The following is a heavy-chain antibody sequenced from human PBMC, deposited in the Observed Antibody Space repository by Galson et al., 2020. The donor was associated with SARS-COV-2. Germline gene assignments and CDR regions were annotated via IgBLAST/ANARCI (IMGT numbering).Heavy chain of an antibody. CDR2: IDPSDSYT. D-gene: IGHD2-2*01. Sequence: GESLKISCKVSGYTFSTYWITWVRQLPGKGLEWMGRIDPSDSYTNYSPSFQGHVSISTDKSISIAYLQWSSLKASDTAMYYCATSPNVVVLGGLTPGVFDMWGQGTMVTVSS. J-gene: IGHJ3*02. CDR1: GYTFSTYW. V-gene: IGHV5-10-1*01. CDR3: ATSPNVVVLGGLTPGVFDM.